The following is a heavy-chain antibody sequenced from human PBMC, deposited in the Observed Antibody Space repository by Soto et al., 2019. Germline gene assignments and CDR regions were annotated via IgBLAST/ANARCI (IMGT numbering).Heavy chain of an antibody. CDR1: GFTFSNAW. CDR2: IKSKTDGGTT. Sequence: GGSLRLSCAASGFTFSNAWMSWVRQAPGKGLEWVGRIKSKTDGGTTDYAAPVKGRFTISRDDSKNTLYLQMNSLKTEDTAVYYCTTEDYQLPLSGPHNWFDPWGQGTLVTVSS. V-gene: IGHV3-15*01. D-gene: IGHD2-2*01. J-gene: IGHJ5*02. CDR3: TTEDYQLPLSGPHNWFDP.